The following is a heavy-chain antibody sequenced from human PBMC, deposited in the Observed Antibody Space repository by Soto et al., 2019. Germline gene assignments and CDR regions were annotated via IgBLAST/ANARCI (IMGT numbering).Heavy chain of an antibody. D-gene: IGHD2-15*01. V-gene: IGHV1-8*01. CDR1: GYTFTSYD. CDR2: MNPNSGNT. CDR3: ARLRYCSGGSCYSRSLSIF. J-gene: IGHJ4*02. Sequence: QVQLVQSGAEVKKPGASVKVSCKASGYTFTSYDINWVRQATGQGLEWMGWMNPNSGNTGYAQKFQGRVTMNRNTSISTAYMELSSLRSEDTAVYYCARLRYCSGGSCYSRSLSIFWGQGTLVTVSS.